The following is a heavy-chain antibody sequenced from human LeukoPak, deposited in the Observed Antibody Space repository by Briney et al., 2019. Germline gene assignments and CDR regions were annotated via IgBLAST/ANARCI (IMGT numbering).Heavy chain of an antibody. J-gene: IGHJ5*02. V-gene: IGHV4-31*03. CDR1: GGSISSGGYY. D-gene: IGHD3-9*01. Sequence: SETLSLTCTVSGGSISSGGYYWSWIRQHPGKGLEWIGYIYYSGSTYYNPSLKSRVTISVDTSKNQFSLKLSSVTAADTAAYYCARDHFDWLGKFDPWGQGTLVTVSS. CDR2: IYYSGST. CDR3: ARDHFDWLGKFDP.